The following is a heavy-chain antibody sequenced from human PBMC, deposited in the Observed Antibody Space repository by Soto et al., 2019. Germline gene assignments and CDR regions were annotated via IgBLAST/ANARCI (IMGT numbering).Heavy chain of an antibody. J-gene: IGHJ6*03. D-gene: IGHD3-3*01. CDR3: ARDGHRGRDYDFWSGYSKGPYYMDV. CDR1: GFTFSSYW. CDR2: IKQDGSEK. V-gene: IGHV3-7*01. Sequence: GGSLRLSCAASGFTFSSYWMSWVRQAPGKGLEWVANIKQDGSEKYYVDSVKGRFTISRDNAKNSLYLQMNSLRAEDTAVYYCARDGHRGRDYDFWSGYSKGPYYMDVWGKGTTVTVSS.